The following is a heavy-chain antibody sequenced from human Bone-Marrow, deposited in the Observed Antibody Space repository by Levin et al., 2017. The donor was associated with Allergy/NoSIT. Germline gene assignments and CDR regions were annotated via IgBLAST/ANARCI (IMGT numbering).Heavy chain of an antibody. CDR1: GFTFRNYG. V-gene: IGHV3-23*01. Sequence: GESLKISCAASGFTFRNYGMTWVRQAPGKGLEWVSVTSHNSGNTYYADSVRGRFTMSRDNSKNTLYLQMDSLRLEETAVYYCARVGALALERLTPFDSWGQGTLVTVSS. CDR2: TSHNSGNT. D-gene: IGHD1-26*01. J-gene: IGHJ4*02. CDR3: ARVGALALERLTPFDS.